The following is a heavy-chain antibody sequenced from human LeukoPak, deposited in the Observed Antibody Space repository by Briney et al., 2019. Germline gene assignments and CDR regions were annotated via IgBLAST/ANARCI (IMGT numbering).Heavy chain of an antibody. D-gene: IGHD2-15*01. Sequence: PGGSLRLSCAASGFTFSSYAMSWVRQAPGKGLEWVGRIKSKTDGGTTDYAAPVKGRFSISRDDSKNSLYLQMNSLRTEDTAVYYCTTGPTLYCSGGSCFDYWGQGTLVTVSS. V-gene: IGHV3-15*01. CDR1: GFTFSSYA. CDR3: TTGPTLYCSGGSCFDY. J-gene: IGHJ4*02. CDR2: IKSKTDGGTT.